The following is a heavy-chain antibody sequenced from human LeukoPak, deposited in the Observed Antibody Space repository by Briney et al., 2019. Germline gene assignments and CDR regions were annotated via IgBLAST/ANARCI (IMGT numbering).Heavy chain of an antibody. V-gene: IGHV3-11*01. J-gene: IGHJ4*02. CDR2: ISSSGSTI. Sequence: PGRSLRLSCAASGFTFSDYYMSWIRQAPGKGLEWVSYISSSGSTIYYADSVKGRFTISRDNAKNSLYLQMNSLRAEDTAVYYCARPLDLAYCGGDCFSSLDYWGQGTLVTVSS. D-gene: IGHD2-21*02. CDR3: ARPLDLAYCGGDCFSSLDY. CDR1: GFTFSDYY.